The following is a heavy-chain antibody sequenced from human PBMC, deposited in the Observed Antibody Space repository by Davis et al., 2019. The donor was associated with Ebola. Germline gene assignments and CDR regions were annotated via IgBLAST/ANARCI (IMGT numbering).Heavy chain of an antibody. CDR3: SGRVDFWSGYYYYYYGMDV. CDR2: IYYRGTT. V-gene: IGHV4-39*07. D-gene: IGHD3-3*01. Sequence: MPSETLSLTCTVPGGSITSTSYYWGWIRPPPGKGLEWTASIYYRGTTYYNPSLKSRVTISVDTSKNQFSLKLSSVTAADTAVYYCSGRVDFWSGYYYYYYGMDVWGQGTTVTVSS. CDR1: GGSITSTSYY. J-gene: IGHJ6*02.